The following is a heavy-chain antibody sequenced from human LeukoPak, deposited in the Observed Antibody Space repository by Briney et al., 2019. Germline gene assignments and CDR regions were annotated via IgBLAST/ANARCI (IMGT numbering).Heavy chain of an antibody. Sequence: ASVKVSCKASGYTFIDYYLHWVRQAPGQGLEWMGWITPDSGVTKYAEKFQGRVTLTRDTTISTTYMELSRLRSDDTAFYYCAREKGVRGPRGNWFDPWGQGTLVTVSS. V-gene: IGHV1-2*02. D-gene: IGHD3-10*01. CDR3: AREKGVRGPRGNWFDP. CDR2: ITPDSGVT. J-gene: IGHJ5*02. CDR1: GYTFIDYY.